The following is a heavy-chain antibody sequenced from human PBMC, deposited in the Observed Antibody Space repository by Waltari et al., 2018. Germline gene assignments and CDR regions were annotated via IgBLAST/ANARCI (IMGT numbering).Heavy chain of an antibody. V-gene: IGHV3-74*01. CDR1: GLTFSSYW. CDR2: ISTDGRGA. CDR3: ARGPVSGSGSYYVGDY. D-gene: IGHD1-26*01. Sequence: EVQLVESGGGLVQPGGSLRLACAASGLTFSSYWMHWVRQVPGKGLVWVSRISTDGRGANYADSVQGLFTSSRDNAKNILYLQMNSLRAEDTAVYYCARGPVSGSGSYYVGDYWGQGTLVTVSS. J-gene: IGHJ4*02.